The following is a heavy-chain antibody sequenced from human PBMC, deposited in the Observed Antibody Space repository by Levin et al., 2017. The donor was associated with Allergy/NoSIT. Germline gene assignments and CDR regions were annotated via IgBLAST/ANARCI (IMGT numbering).Heavy chain of an antibody. CDR1: GFTFSSYA. CDR2: ISYDGSNK. J-gene: IGHJ6*03. V-gene: IGHV3-30-3*01. CDR3: ARDGVEVVVVPAAMNYYYYMDV. Sequence: PSETLSLTCAASGFTFSSYAMHWVRQAPGKGLEWVAVISYDGSNKYYADSVKGRFTISRDNSKNTLYLQMNSLRAEDTAVYYCARDGVEVVVVPAAMNYYYYMDVWGKGTTVTVSS. D-gene: IGHD2-2*01.